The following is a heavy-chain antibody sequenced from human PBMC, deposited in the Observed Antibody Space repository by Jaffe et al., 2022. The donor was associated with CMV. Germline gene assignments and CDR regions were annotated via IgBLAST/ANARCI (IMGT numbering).Heavy chain of an antibody. Sequence: QVQVVQSGAEVKKPGSSMKVSCKASGDTSRTYGFNWVRQAPGQGLEWMGKIVPVPGIINYAQKVQGRIVITADTSTSTASLELSSLSSEDTAVYYCFFYDSGGYYPLWGQGTLVTVSS. V-gene: IGHV1-69*09. CDR3: FFYDSGGYYPL. D-gene: IGHD3-22*01. J-gene: IGHJ4*02. CDR2: IVPVPGII. CDR1: GDTSRTYG.